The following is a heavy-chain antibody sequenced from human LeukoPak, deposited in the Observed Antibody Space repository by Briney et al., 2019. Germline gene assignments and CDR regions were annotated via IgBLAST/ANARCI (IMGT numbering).Heavy chain of an antibody. Sequence: SETLSLTCTVSGGSISSSSHYWGWVRQPPRQGLEWIVSIYYRGSTYYNAPLKSRITISLDTSKNQFSLKLSSVTAADTAVYYCARHWHSHCYDYWGQGTLVTVSS. CDR3: ARHWHSHCYDY. CDR1: GGSISSSSHY. J-gene: IGHJ4*02. D-gene: IGHD5-18*01. V-gene: IGHV4-39*01. CDR2: IYYRGST.